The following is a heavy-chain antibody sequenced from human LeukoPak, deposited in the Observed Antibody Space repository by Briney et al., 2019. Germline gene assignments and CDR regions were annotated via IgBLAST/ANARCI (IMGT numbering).Heavy chain of an antibody. J-gene: IGHJ4*02. CDR3: ARSGGRSATIVY. CDR2: IHYSGST. D-gene: IGHD2-15*01. CDR1: GGSVSSGSYY. Sequence: PSETLSLTCTVSGGSVSSGSYYWSWIRQPPGKGLEWIAYIHYSGSTNYNPSLKSRVSISVDTSKNQFSLKLSSVTAADTAVYYCARSGGRSATIVYWGQGTLDTVSS. V-gene: IGHV4-61*01.